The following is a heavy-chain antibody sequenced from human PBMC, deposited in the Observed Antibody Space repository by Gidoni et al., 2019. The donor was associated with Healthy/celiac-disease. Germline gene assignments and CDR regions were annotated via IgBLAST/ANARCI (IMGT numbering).Heavy chain of an antibody. J-gene: IGHJ5*02. CDR1: GYTFTSYG. CDR2: ISAYNGNT. D-gene: IGHD3-10*01. V-gene: IGHV1-18*01. CDR3: ARVYDDMVRGVIIPGWFDP. Sequence: QVQLVQSGAEVKKPGASVKVSCKASGYTFTSYGISWVRQAPGQGLEWMGWISAYNGNTNYAQKLQGRVTMTTDTSTSTAYMELRSLRSDDTAVYYCARVYDDMVRGVIIPGWFDPWGQGTLVTVSS.